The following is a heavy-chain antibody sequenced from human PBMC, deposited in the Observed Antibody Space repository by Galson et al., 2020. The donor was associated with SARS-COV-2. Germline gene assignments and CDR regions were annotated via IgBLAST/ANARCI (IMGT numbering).Heavy chain of an antibody. V-gene: IGHV3-74*03. J-gene: IGHJ4*02. Sequence: TGGSLRLSCAASGFSFRKFWMHWVRQAPGRGPMWVSRINIDGDKTTYADSVKGRFTISRDNAKNTLYLEMNSLRAEDTAMYYCAREDGGYYYDSSGWTHFDYWGQGSLVTVSS. CDR2: INIDGDKT. D-gene: IGHD3-22*01. CDR1: GFSFRKFW. CDR3: AREDGGYYYDSSGWTHFDY.